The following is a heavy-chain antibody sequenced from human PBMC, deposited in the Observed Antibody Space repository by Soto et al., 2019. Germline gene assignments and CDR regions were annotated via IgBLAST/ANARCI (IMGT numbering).Heavy chain of an antibody. D-gene: IGHD3-16*02. Sequence: GGSVKVSCKASGYTFTGYYMHWVRQAPGQGLEWMGWINPNSGGTNYAQKFQGWVTMTRDTSISTAYMELSRLRSDDTAVYYCARDARLGELSFLDYWGQGTLVTVSS. V-gene: IGHV1-2*04. CDR3: ARDARLGELSFLDY. CDR1: GYTFTGYY. CDR2: INPNSGGT. J-gene: IGHJ4*02.